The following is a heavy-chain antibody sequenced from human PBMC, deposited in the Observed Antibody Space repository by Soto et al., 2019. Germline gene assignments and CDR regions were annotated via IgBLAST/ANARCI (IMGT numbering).Heavy chain of an antibody. CDR3: ARQGEHSSSYFFDS. V-gene: IGHV4-39*01. D-gene: IGHD6-6*01. Sequence: SETLSLTCTVSGDSIDTSSYCWGWIRQPPGKGLEWIGSVCYRGTTYYNPSLKSRLTISVDTSKRQFSLKLSSVTAADTAVFYCARQGEHSSSYFFDSWGQGTLVTV. CDR2: VCYRGTT. J-gene: IGHJ4*02. CDR1: GDSIDTSSYC.